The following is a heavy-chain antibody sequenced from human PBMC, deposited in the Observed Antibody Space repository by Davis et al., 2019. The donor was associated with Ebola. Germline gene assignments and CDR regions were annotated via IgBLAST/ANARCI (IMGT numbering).Heavy chain of an antibody. D-gene: IGHD6-19*01. Sequence: GESLKISCAVSGFTFRNYVMSWVRQAPGKGLEWVSSISSSGGNSYYADSVRGRFIISRDKSNNTLYLDMNSLRVDDTAVYYCATTQWLREFDNWGQGTLVTVSS. CDR1: GFTFRNYV. V-gene: IGHV3-23*01. CDR2: ISSSGGNS. CDR3: ATTQWLREFDN. J-gene: IGHJ4*02.